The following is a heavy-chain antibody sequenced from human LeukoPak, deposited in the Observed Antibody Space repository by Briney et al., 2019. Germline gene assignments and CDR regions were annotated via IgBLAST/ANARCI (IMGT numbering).Heavy chain of an antibody. J-gene: IGHJ5*02. CDR2: ISAYNGNT. CDR3: ARGVAARLFDWFDP. D-gene: IGHD6-6*01. CDR1: GYTFTSYG. Sequence: ASVKVSCKASGYTFTSYGISWVRQAPGQGLEWMGWISAYNGNTNYAQKLQGRVTMTTDTSTSTAYMELRSQRSDDTAVYYCARGVAARLFDWFDPWGQGTLVTVSS. V-gene: IGHV1-18*01.